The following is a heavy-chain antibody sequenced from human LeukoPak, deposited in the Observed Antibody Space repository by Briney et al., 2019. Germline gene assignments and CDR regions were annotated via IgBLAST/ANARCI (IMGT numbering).Heavy chain of an antibody. CDR3: GKEGGA. D-gene: IGHD3-16*01. Sequence: GGSLRLSCAASGFTFRSYDMTWVRQAPGKGPEWVSAIGGRGGSTYYADSLGGRFTISRDNSKDMLYLQMNSLKVEDTATYYCGKEGGAWGQGTKVTVSS. J-gene: IGHJ5*02. CDR2: IGGRGGST. CDR1: GFTFRSYD. V-gene: IGHV3-23*01.